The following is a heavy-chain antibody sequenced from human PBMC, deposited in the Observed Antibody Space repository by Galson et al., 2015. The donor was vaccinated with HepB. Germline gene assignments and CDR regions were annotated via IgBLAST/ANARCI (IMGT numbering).Heavy chain of an antibody. CDR2: IIPIFGKV. J-gene: IGHJ6*02. CDR1: GGTFSSYA. Sequence: SVKVSCKASGGTFSSYAISWVRQAPGQGLEWMGGIIPIFGKVNYAQKFQGRVTITADKSTSTIYMQLSSLRSEDTAMYHCAGGHTARREYGMDVWGQGTTVTVSS. D-gene: IGHD5-18*01. CDR3: AGGHTARREYGMDV. V-gene: IGHV1-69*06.